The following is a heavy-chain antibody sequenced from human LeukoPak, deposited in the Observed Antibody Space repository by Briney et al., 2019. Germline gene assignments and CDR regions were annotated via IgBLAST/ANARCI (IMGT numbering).Heavy chain of an antibody. Sequence: SETLSLTCTVSGGSISSYYWSWIRQPPGKGLEWIGYIYYSGSTNYNPSLKSRVTISVDTSKNQFSLKLSSVTAADTAVYYCASVVPGYSYGFDYWGQGTLVTVSS. V-gene: IGHV4-59*08. CDR2: IYYSGST. D-gene: IGHD5-18*01. J-gene: IGHJ4*02. CDR3: ASVVPGYSYGFDY. CDR1: GGSISSYY.